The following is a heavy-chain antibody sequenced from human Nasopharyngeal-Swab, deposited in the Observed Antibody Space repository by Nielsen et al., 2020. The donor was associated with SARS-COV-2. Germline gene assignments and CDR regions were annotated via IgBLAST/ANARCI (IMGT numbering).Heavy chain of an antibody. CDR1: GGSISSGGYY. Sequence: SETLSLTCTVSGGSISSGGYYWSWIRQHPGKGLEWIGYIYYSGSTYYNPSLKSRVTISVDTSKNQFSLKLSSVTAADTAVYYCARGAWGRDGYNLFDYWGQGTLVTVSS. CDR2: IYYSGST. CDR3: ARGAWGRDGYNLFDY. J-gene: IGHJ4*02. D-gene: IGHD5-24*01. V-gene: IGHV4-31*03.